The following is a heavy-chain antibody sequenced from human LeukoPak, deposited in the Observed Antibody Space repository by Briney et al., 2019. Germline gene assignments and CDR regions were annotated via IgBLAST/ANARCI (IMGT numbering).Heavy chain of an antibody. CDR1: GFTFSGYA. D-gene: IGHD4-17*01. CDR2: ISVSGGST. CDR3: AKYRAYGDYDWFDP. J-gene: IGHJ5*02. Sequence: GGSLRLSCAASGFTFSGYAMSWVREGPGKGVEWVSAISVSGGSTYYADSVKGRFTISRDNSNNTLYLQMNSLRAEDTAVYYCAKYRAYGDYDWFDPWGQGTLVTASS. V-gene: IGHV3-23*01.